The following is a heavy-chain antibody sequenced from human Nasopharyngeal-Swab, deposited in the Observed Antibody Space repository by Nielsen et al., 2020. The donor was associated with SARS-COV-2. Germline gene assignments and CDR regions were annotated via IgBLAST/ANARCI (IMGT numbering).Heavy chain of an antibody. CDR1: GYSFTSYW. CDR3: ASPLLWFGEDAFDI. J-gene: IGHJ3*02. Sequence: GGSLRLSCNGSGYSFTSYWISWVRQMPGKGLEWMGRIDPSDSYTNYSPSFQGHVTISADKSISTAYLQWSSLKASDTAMYYCASPLLWFGEDAFDIWGQGTMVTVSS. CDR2: IDPSDSYT. D-gene: IGHD3-10*01. V-gene: IGHV5-10-1*01.